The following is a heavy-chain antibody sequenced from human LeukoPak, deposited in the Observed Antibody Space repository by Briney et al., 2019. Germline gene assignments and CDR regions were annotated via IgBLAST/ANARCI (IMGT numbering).Heavy chain of an antibody. CDR3: ARVPVVPAAGDY. CDR1: GYTFTSYG. Sequence: ASVKVSCKASGYTFTSYGISWVRQAPGQGLEWVGWISAYSGNTNYAQKLQGGVTMTTDTSTSTAYMELRSLRSDDTAVYYCARVPVVPAAGDYWGQGTLVTVSS. CDR2: ISAYSGNT. J-gene: IGHJ4*02. V-gene: IGHV1-18*04. D-gene: IGHD2-2*01.